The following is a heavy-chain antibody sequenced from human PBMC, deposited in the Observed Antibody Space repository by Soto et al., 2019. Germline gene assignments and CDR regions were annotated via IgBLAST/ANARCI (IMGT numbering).Heavy chain of an antibody. J-gene: IGHJ6*02. Sequence: QVQLVESGGGVVQPGRSLRLSCAASGFTFSSYGMHWVRQAPGKGLEWVAVISYDGSNKYYADSVKGRFTISRDNSKNTLYLQMNSPRAEDTAVYYCAKFKVDCSGGSCYYYYGMDVWGQGTTVTVSS. V-gene: IGHV3-30*18. CDR1: GFTFSSYG. CDR3: AKFKVDCSGGSCYYYYGMDV. D-gene: IGHD2-15*01. CDR2: ISYDGSNK.